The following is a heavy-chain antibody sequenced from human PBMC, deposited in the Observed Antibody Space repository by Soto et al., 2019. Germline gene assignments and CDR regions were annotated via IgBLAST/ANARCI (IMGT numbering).Heavy chain of an antibody. Sequence: PSETLSLTCTVSGGSISSGGYYWSWIRQHPGKGLEWIGYIYYSGSTYYNPSLKSRVTISVDTSKNQFSLKLSSVTAADTAVYYCARDYYDSSGYLLSYYYYYGMDVWGQGTTVTVSS. J-gene: IGHJ6*02. CDR1: GGSISSGGYY. D-gene: IGHD3-22*01. CDR2: IYYSGST. CDR3: ARDYYDSSGYLLSYYYYYGMDV. V-gene: IGHV4-31*03.